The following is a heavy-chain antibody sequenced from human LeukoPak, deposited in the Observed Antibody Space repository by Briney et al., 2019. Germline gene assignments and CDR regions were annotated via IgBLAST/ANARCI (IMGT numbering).Heavy chain of an antibody. CDR1: GYTFTGYY. Sequence: ASVKVSCKASGYTFTGYYMHWVRQAPGQGREGMGWINPNSGGTNYAQKFQGRVTMTRDTTISTAYMELSRLRSDDTAVYYCARDLGAARPKSFFDYWGQGTLVTVSS. D-gene: IGHD6-6*01. J-gene: IGHJ4*02. V-gene: IGHV1-2*02. CDR3: ARDLGAARPKSFFDY. CDR2: INPNSGGT.